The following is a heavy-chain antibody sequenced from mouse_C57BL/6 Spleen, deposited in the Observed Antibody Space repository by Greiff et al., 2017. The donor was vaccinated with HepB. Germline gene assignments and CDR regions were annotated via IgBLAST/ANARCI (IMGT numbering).Heavy chain of an antibody. Sequence: QVTLKESGPGILQPSQTLSLTCSFSGFSLSTFGMGVGWIRQPSGKGLEWLAHIWWDDDKYYNPALKSRLTISKDTSKNQVFLKIANVDTADTATYYCARIYYYGSSSHWYFDVWGTGTTVTVSS. D-gene: IGHD1-1*01. J-gene: IGHJ1*03. CDR3: ARIYYYGSSSHWYFDV. CDR2: IWWDDDK. V-gene: IGHV8-8*01. CDR1: GFSLSTFGMG.